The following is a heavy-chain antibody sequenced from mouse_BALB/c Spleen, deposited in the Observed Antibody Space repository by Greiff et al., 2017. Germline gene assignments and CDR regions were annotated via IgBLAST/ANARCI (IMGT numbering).Heavy chain of an antibody. D-gene: IGHD2-14*01. Sequence: DLVKPGASVKLSCKASGYTFTSYWINWIKQRPGQGLEWIGRIAPGSGSTYYNEMFKGKATLTVDTSSSTAYIQLSSLSSEDSAVYFCARAYRYDEGSAMDYWGQGTSVTVAS. J-gene: IGHJ4*01. CDR2: IAPGSGST. CDR3: ARAYRYDEGSAMDY. V-gene: IGHV1S41*01. CDR1: GYTFTSYW.